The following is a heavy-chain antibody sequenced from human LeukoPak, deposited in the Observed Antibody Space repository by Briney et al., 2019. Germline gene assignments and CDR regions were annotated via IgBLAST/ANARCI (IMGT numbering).Heavy chain of an antibody. CDR3: ARGGPSYYDSSGYYYAPARVLVSDY. D-gene: IGHD3-22*01. V-gene: IGHV4-34*01. CDR2: INHSGST. Sequence: SETLSLTCAVYGGSFSGYYWSWIRQPPGKGLEWIGEINHSGSTNYNPSLKSRVTISVDTSKNQFSLKLSSVTAADTAVYYCARGGPSYYDSSGYYYAPARVLVSDYWGQGTLATVSS. J-gene: IGHJ4*02. CDR1: GGSFSGYY.